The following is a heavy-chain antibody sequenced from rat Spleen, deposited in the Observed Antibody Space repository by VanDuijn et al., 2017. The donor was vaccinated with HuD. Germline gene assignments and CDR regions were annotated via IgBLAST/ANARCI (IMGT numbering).Heavy chain of an antibody. CDR1: GFSLTSYG. J-gene: IGHJ2*01. D-gene: IGHD1-4*01. V-gene: IGHV2-77*01. Sequence: QVQMKETGPGLVQTTQTLSVTCTVSGFSLTSYGVHWVRQAPGKGLEWMGMIWGDGSTNYNSALKSRLSISRDTSKSQVFLTMNSLQTDDTAVYYCAQLPGSHWGQGVMVTVSS. CDR2: IWGDGST. CDR3: AQLPGSH.